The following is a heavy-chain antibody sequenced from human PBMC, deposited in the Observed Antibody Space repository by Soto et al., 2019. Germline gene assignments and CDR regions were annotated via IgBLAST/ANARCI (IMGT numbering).Heavy chain of an antibody. Sequence: ASVKVSCKASGYTFTGYYMHWVRQAPGQGLELMGWINPNSGGTNYAQKFQGWVTMTRDTSISTAYMELSRLRSDDTAVYYCARDPQRPDWSYGTRGNWFDPWGHGTLVTVSS. CDR1: GYTFTGYY. CDR3: ARDPQRPDWSYGTRGNWFDP. CDR2: INPNSGGT. V-gene: IGHV1-2*04. J-gene: IGHJ5*02. D-gene: IGHD3-9*01.